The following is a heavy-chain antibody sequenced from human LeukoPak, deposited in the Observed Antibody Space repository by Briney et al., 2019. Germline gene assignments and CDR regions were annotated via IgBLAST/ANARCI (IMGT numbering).Heavy chain of an antibody. CDR1: GYSFSDYY. CDR3: ARPIRGSYVEDAFDM. J-gene: IGHJ3*02. D-gene: IGHD1-26*01. CDR2: INPSSGGT. Sequence: ASVKVSCKTSGYSFSDYYLHWVRQAPGQGLEWMGWINPSSGGTKYVQKFQGRVTMTRDTSISTGYMELTRLRSDDTAVYYCARPIRGSYVEDAFDMWGQGTMVTVSA. V-gene: IGHV1-2*02.